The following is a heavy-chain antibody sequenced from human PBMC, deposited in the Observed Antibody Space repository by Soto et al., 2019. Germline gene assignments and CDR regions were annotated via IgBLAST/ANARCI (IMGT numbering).Heavy chain of an antibody. J-gene: IGHJ4*02. Sequence: QVQLVESGGGVVQPGRSLRLSCAASGFTFSSYGMHWVRQAPGKGLEWVAVISYDDRNKYYADSVKGRFTISRDNSKNTQYLLLNSLRAEDTAVYYCANLGGGYCTSTDCPDYWGQGTLVTVSS. D-gene: IGHD2-2*01. V-gene: IGHV3-30*18. CDR3: ANLGGGYCTSTDCPDY. CDR1: GFTFSSYG. CDR2: ISYDDRNK.